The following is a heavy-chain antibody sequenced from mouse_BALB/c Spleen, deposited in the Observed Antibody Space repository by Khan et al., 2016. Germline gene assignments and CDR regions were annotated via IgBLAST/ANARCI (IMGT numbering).Heavy chain of an antibody. CDR3: AREGFRWGFAY. D-gene: IGHD3-2*02. Sequence: EVKLVESGGGLVKPGGSLKLSCAASGFTFSDYYMYWVRQTPEKRLEWVATISDGGSYTYYPDSVKGRVTITRDSAKNNLYLQMSSLKSEDTAMYYCAREGFRWGFAYWGQGTTVTVSA. CDR2: ISDGGSYT. CDR1: GFTFSDYY. J-gene: IGHJ3*01. V-gene: IGHV5-4*02.